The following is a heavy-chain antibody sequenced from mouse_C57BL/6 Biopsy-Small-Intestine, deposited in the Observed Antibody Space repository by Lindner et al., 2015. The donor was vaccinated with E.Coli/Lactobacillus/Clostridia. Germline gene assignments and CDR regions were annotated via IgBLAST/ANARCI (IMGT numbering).Heavy chain of an antibody. V-gene: IGHV1-62-2*01. CDR3: ARHEGSTFFTY. D-gene: IGHD4-1*02. Sequence: VQLQESGTELVKPGASVKLSCKASGYTFTEYTIHWVKQRSGQGLEWIGWFYPRSGSVRYNEEFKDKATLTADISSSTVYMELSGLRSEDSAVYFCARHEGSTFFTYWGQGTLVSVSA. CDR2: FYPRSGSV. J-gene: IGHJ3*01. CDR1: GYTFTEYT.